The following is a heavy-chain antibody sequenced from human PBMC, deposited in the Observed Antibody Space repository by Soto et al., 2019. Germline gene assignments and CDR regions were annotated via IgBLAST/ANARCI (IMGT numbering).Heavy chain of an antibody. Sequence: SETLSLTCTVSGGSISSGGYYWSWIRQHPGKGLEWIGYIYYSGSTYYNPSLKSRVTISVDTSKNQFSLKLSSVTAADTAVYYCARARILGNESPFDYWGQGTLVTVSS. CDR3: ARARILGNESPFDY. D-gene: IGHD2-21*01. CDR1: GGSISSGGYY. V-gene: IGHV4-31*03. J-gene: IGHJ4*02. CDR2: IYYSGST.